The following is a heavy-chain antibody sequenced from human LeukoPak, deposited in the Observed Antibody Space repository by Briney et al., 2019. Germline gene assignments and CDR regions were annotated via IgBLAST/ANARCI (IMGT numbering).Heavy chain of an antibody. D-gene: IGHD3-3*01. CDR3: ARGSFDFWSGYRTNVDY. CDR1: GFTFSIYS. Sequence: GGSLRLSCAASGFTFSIYSMNWVRQAPGKGLEWVSFISSSSYIYYADSVKGRFTISRDNAKNSLYLQMNSLRAEDTAVYYCARGSFDFWSGYRTNVDYWGQGTLVTVCS. CDR2: ISSSSYI. V-gene: IGHV3-21*01. J-gene: IGHJ4*02.